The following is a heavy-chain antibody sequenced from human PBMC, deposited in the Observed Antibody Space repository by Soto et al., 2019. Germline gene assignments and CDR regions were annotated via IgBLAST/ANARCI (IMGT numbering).Heavy chain of an antibody. V-gene: IGHV3-23*01. CDR3: AKASRRVGASLTFDY. J-gene: IGHJ4*02. CDR1: GFTFSSYA. CDR2: ISGSGGST. Sequence: GGSLRLSCAASGFTFSSYAMSWVRQAPGKGLEWVSAISGSGGSTYYADSVKGRFTISRDNSKNTLYLQMNSLRAEDTAVYYCAKASRRVGASLTFDYWGQGTLVTVSS. D-gene: IGHD1-26*01.